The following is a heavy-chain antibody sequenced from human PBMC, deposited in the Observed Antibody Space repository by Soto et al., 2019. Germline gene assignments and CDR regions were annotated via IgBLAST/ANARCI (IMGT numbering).Heavy chain of an antibody. CDR2: IYYSGST. Sequence: PSETLSLTCTVSGGSISSYYWSWIRQPPGKGLEWIGYIYYSGSTNYNPSLKSRVTISVDTSKNQFSLKLISVTAADTAVYYCASFSGYCHFFSCYLGEKNYYYYMDVWGKGTTVTVSS. J-gene: IGHJ6*03. V-gene: IGHV4-59*08. D-gene: IGHD3-3*01. CDR3: ASFSGYCHFFSCYLGEKNYYYYMDV. CDR1: GGSISSYY.